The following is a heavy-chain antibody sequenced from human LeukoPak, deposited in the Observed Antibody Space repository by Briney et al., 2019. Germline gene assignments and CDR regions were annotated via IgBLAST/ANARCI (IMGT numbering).Heavy chain of an antibody. J-gene: IGHJ4*02. CDR1: GFTFSTFW. Sequence: PGGSLRLSCVASGFTFSTFWMSWVRQAPGKGLEWVANIKRDGSEKNLVDSVEGRFTISRDNSKNTLYLQMSSLGAEDTGVYYCARGSSYFGYWGQGTLVTVSS. V-gene: IGHV3-7*01. CDR3: ARGSSYFGY. CDR2: IKRDGSEK. D-gene: IGHD6-6*01.